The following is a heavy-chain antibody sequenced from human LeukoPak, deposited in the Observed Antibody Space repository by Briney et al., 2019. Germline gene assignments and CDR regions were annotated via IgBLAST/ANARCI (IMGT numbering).Heavy chain of an antibody. Sequence: SVKVSCKSSTGTFSSYALSWVRLAPARGLEWMGRIIPIFDTADYTQRFQGRVTFTADKSTGTAFMERSSLRSEDTATYYCGRDYDTSGPQKNYFDFWGQGTLVTVSS. CDR3: GRDYDTSGPQKNYFDF. CDR2: IIPIFDTA. V-gene: IGHV1-69*06. J-gene: IGHJ4*02. CDR1: TGTFSSYA. D-gene: IGHD3-22*01.